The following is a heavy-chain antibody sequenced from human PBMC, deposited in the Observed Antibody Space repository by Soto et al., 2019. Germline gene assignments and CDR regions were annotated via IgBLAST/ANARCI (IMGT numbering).Heavy chain of an antibody. D-gene: IGHD3-3*01. CDR2: IIPIFGTA. J-gene: IGHJ4*02. Sequence: SVKVSCKASGGTFSSYAISWVRQAPGQGLEWMGGIIPIFGTANYAQKFQGRVTITADESTSTVYMELSSLRSEDTAVYYCARDRPAAYYDFWSGYPRAPDYWGQGTLVTVSS. V-gene: IGHV1-69*13. CDR1: GGTFSSYA. CDR3: ARDRPAAYYDFWSGYPRAPDY.